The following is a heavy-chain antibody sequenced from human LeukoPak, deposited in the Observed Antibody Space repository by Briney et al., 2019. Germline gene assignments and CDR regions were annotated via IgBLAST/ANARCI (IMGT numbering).Heavy chain of an antibody. Sequence: GGSLRLSCAASGFTFSSCAMHWVRQAPGKGLEWVAVISYDGSNKYYADSVKGRFTISRDNSKNTLYLQMNSLRAEDTAVYYCARDLGRPPYGDYSLDYWGQGTLVTVSS. V-gene: IGHV3-30*04. CDR2: ISYDGSNK. CDR3: ARDLGRPPYGDYSLDY. D-gene: IGHD4-17*01. CDR1: GFTFSSCA. J-gene: IGHJ4*02.